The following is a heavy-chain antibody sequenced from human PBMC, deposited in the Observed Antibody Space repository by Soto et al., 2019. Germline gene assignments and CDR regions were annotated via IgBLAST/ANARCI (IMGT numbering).Heavy chain of an antibody. Sequence: QVQLVESGGGVVQPGRSLRLSCAASGFTFSSYAMHWVRQAPGKGLEWVAVISYDGSNKYYADSVKGRFTISRDNSKNTQYLQMNSLRAEDTGVYYCARDHLRHNWNDFPYYYYGMDVWGQGTTVTVFS. CDR3: ARDHLRHNWNDFPYYYYGMDV. D-gene: IGHD1-1*01. J-gene: IGHJ6*02. CDR2: ISYDGSNK. CDR1: GFTFSSYA. V-gene: IGHV3-30-3*01.